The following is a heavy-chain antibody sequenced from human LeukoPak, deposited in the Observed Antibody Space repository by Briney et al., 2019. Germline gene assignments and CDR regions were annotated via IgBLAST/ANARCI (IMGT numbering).Heavy chain of an antibody. CDR1: GYTFSTYG. CDR3: ARDRGYYDSSGRENWFDP. V-gene: IGHV1-18*01. J-gene: IGHJ5*02. CDR2: ISTYNGNT. D-gene: IGHD3-22*01. Sequence: GASVKVSCKASGYTFSTYGITWVRQDPGQGLEWMGWISTYNGNTNYAQKFQGRVTMTTDTSTSTAYMELRSLRSEDTAIYYCARDRGYYDSSGRENWFDPWGQGTLVTVSS.